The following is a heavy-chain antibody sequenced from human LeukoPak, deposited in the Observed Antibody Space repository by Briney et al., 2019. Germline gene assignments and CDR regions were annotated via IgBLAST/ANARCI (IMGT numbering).Heavy chain of an antibody. D-gene: IGHD3-10*01. Sequence: GGSLRLSCVASGFTFSDYYMNWIRQAPGRGLEWVSYISNSGSTKYYADSVKGRFTISRDNAKNSLYLQMNSLTAEDTAVYYCARVQFYYGSGAFDYWGQGTLVTVSS. CDR3: ARVQFYYGSGAFDY. V-gene: IGHV3-11*04. CDR2: ISNSGSTK. J-gene: IGHJ4*02. CDR1: GFTFSDYY.